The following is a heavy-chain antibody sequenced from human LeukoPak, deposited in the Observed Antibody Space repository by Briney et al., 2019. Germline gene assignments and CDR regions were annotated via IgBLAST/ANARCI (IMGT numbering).Heavy chain of an antibody. CDR2: IKHSGST. Sequence: PSETLSLTCAVYGGSFSGYYWSWIRQPPGKGLEWIGEIKHSGSTNYNPSLKSRVTISVDTSKNQFSLKLSSVTAADTAVYYCARRIYGSGSKPWGQGTLVTVSS. D-gene: IGHD3-10*01. J-gene: IGHJ5*02. CDR3: ARRIYGSGSKP. V-gene: IGHV4-34*01. CDR1: GGSFSGYY.